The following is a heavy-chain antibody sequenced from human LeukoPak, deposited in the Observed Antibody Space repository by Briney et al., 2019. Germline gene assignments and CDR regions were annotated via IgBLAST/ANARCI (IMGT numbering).Heavy chain of an antibody. CDR3: ARGGRVYDYVWGSYRYTSLYFDY. V-gene: IGHV3-48*03. CDR1: GFTFSSYE. D-gene: IGHD3-16*02. CDR2: ISSSGSTI. J-gene: IGHJ4*02. Sequence: GGSLRLSCAASGFTFSSYEMNWVRQAPGKGLEWVSYISSSGSTIYYADSVKGRFTISRGNAKNSLYLQMNSLRAEDTAVYYCARGGRVYDYVWGSYRYTSLYFDYWGQGTLVTVSS.